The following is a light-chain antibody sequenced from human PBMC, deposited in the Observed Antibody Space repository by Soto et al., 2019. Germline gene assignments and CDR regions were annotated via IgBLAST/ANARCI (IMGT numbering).Light chain of an antibody. V-gene: IGLV2-11*01. Sequence: QSALTQPRSVSGSPGQSVTISCTGTSSDVGGYKYVSWYQQHPGKAPKLMIYDVSERPSGVPNRFSASKSGSTASLTISGLQPEDEADYYCCSYAGSYTVYVFGTGTKVTVL. CDR3: CSYAGSYTVYV. CDR2: DVS. J-gene: IGLJ1*01. CDR1: SSDVGGYKY.